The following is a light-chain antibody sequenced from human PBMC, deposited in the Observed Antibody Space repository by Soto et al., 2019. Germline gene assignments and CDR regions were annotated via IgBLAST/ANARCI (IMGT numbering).Light chain of an antibody. Sequence: DIHMTQSTSNMYESVGDRVTITCRASQSTSSYLAWYQQKPGKAPKLLIYQASSLENGVPSRFSGSGSGTEFSLTISSLQPDDFATYYCQQYSSHSTFGQGTKVDIK. V-gene: IGKV1-5*03. CDR1: QSTSSY. J-gene: IGKJ1*01. CDR2: QAS. CDR3: QQYSSHST.